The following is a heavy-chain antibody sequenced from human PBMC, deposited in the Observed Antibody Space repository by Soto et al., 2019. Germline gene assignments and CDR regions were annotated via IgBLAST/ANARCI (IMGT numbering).Heavy chain of an antibody. CDR3: AREAEYYDFWSGYYRRSNWFDP. Sequence: GGSLRLSCAASGFTFSSYWMHWVRQAPGKGLVWVSRINSDGSSTSYADSVKGRFTISRDNAKNTLYLQMNSLRAEDTAVYYCAREAEYYDFWSGYYRRSNWFDPWGQGTLVTVSS. D-gene: IGHD3-3*01. CDR2: INSDGSST. V-gene: IGHV3-74*01. CDR1: GFTFSSYW. J-gene: IGHJ5*02.